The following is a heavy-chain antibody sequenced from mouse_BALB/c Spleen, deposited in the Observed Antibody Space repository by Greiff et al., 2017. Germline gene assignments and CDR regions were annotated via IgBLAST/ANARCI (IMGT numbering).Heavy chain of an antibody. CDR1: GYTFTSYW. CDR2: INPSTGYT. J-gene: IGHJ4*01. CDR3: ARITTLYAMDY. D-gene: IGHD1-1*01. V-gene: IGHV1-7*01. Sequence: QVQLKESGAELVKPGASVKMSCKASGYTFTSYWMHWVKQRPGQGLEWIGYINPSTGYTEYNQKFKDKATLTADKSSSTAYMQLSSLTSEDSAVYYCARITTLYAMDYWGQGTSVTVSS.